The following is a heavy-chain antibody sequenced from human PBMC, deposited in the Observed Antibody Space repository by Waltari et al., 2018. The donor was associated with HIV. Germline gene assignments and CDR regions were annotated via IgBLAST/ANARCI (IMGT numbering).Heavy chain of an antibody. CDR1: GDTLSKYG. CDR3: AKMKAAMVSTKPKYFFDY. Sequence: QVQLVQSGAEVKKPGSSVKVSCKASGDTLSKYGIGWVRQAPGQGLEWMGGINPMSGTLQIAQKFQGRVSLTADKSARTVYMELSSLRSDDTALYYCAKMKAAMVSTKPKYFFDYWGQGTLVTVSS. V-gene: IGHV1-69*06. D-gene: IGHD5-18*01. CDR2: INPMSGTL. J-gene: IGHJ4*02.